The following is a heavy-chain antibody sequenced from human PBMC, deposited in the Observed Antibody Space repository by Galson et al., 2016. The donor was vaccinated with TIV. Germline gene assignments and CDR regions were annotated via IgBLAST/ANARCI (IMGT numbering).Heavy chain of an antibody. CDR1: GFTVSRNY. D-gene: IGHD1-7*01. V-gene: IGHV3-53*01. CDR3: ARDNNWNYANDAFDL. Sequence: SLRLSCAASGFTVSRNYMSWVRQAPGKGLEWISIIYSGGNPYYADSVEGRFTISRDTSKNTVYLQMNSLRAEDTAVYYYARDNNWNYANDAFDLWGQGTMVTVSS. CDR2: IYSGGNP. J-gene: IGHJ3*01.